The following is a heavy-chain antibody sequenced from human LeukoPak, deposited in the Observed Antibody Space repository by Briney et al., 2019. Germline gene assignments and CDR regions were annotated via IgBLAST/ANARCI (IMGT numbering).Heavy chain of an antibody. CDR1: GFTFSNYW. V-gene: IGHV3-74*03. D-gene: IGHD3-10*01. J-gene: IGHJ4*02. CDR3: ARDKKSGESSEIDY. Sequence: PGESLRLSCAASGFTFSNYWVHWVRQAPGKGLVWVSRINRDGSTTKYADSVKGRFTGSRDNAKNTLNLQMNSLRAEDTAVYYCARDKKSGESSEIDYWGQGTLVTVSS. CDR2: INRDGSTT.